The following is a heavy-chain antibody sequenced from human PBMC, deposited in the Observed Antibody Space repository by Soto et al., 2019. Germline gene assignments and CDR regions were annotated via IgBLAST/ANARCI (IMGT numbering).Heavy chain of an antibody. CDR2: INAGNGNT. J-gene: IGHJ4*02. V-gene: IGHV1-3*01. Sequence: ASVKVSCKASGYTFTSYAMHWVRQAPGQRLEWMGWINAGNGNTKYSQKFQGRVTMTTDTSTSTAYMELRSLRSDDTAVYYCARDIPGRAVAGTSDPFDYWGQGTLVTVSS. CDR1: GYTFTSYA. CDR3: ARDIPGRAVAGTSDPFDY. D-gene: IGHD6-19*01.